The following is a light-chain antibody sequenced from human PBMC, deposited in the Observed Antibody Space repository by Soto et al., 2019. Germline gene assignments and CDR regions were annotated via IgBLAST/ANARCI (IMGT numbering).Light chain of an antibody. CDR3: SSYTSSNTLEV. J-gene: IGLJ1*01. CDR1: SRDVGGSNY. CDR2: EVS. Sequence: QSALIQPASVSGSPGQSITISCTGTSRDVGGSNYVSWYQHHPHRAPKLLIYEVSYRPSGVSSRFSGSKSGNTAPPTISGLQAEDEADYYCSSYTSSNTLEVFGVGTKVTVL. V-gene: IGLV2-14*01.